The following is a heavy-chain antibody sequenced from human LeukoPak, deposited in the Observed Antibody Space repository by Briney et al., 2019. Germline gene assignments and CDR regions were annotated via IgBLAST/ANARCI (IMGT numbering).Heavy chain of an antibody. J-gene: IGHJ4*02. CDR1: GFTFSSFA. CDR3: AKPRTTGLGWAQFDY. Sequence: GSLRLSCAASGFTFSSFAMTWVRQAPGKGLEWVSGFDGNGPNTYYADSVKGRWTISRDNSRNTLYLEMNSLRPEDTAIYYCAKPRTTGLGWAQFDYWGQGSLVTVSS. D-gene: IGHD2-8*02. V-gene: IGHV3-23*01. CDR2: FDGNGPNT.